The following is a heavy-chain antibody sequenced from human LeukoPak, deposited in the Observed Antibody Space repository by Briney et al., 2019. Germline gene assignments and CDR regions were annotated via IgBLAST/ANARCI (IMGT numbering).Heavy chain of an antibody. Sequence: ASVKVSCKASGYTFTGYYMHRVRQAPGQGLEWMGRINPNSGGTNYAQKFQGRVTMTRDTSISTAYMELSRLRSDDTAVYYCARVPYYYGSGIFDYWGQGTLVTVSS. J-gene: IGHJ4*02. CDR3: ARVPYYYGSGIFDY. CDR1: GYTFTGYY. D-gene: IGHD3-10*01. V-gene: IGHV1-2*06. CDR2: INPNSGGT.